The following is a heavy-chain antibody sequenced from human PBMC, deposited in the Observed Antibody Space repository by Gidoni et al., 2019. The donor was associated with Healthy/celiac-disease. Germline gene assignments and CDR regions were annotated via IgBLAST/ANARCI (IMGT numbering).Heavy chain of an antibody. J-gene: IGHJ4*02. CDR2: IIPILGIA. V-gene: IGHV1-69*02. CDR1: GGTLSSST. Sequence: QVQLVQSGAEVKKPGSSVKVSCKASGGTLSSSTIRWVRQAPGQGLEWRGRIIPILGIANYAQKFQGRVTITADKSTSTAYMELSSLRSEDTAVYYCARGYSYDFDYWGQGTLVTVSS. CDR3: ARGYSYDFDY. D-gene: IGHD5-18*01.